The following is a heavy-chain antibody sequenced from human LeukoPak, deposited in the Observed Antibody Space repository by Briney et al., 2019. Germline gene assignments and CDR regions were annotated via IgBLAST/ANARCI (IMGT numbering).Heavy chain of an antibody. D-gene: IGHD3-22*01. CDR2: MYHSGTT. J-gene: IGHJ3*02. CDR1: GYSISSGFY. CDR3: ARANYYDSSGYSRGAFDI. Sequence: SETLSLTCTVSGYSISSGFYWGWIRQPPGKGLEWIGSMYHSGTTYYNASLKSRVTISVDTSKKQFSLKLNSVTAADTAVYYCARANYYDSSGYSRGAFDIWGQGTMVTVSS. V-gene: IGHV4-38-2*02.